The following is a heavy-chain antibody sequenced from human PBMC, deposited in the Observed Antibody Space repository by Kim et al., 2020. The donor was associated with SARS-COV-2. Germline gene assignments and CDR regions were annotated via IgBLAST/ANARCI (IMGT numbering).Heavy chain of an antibody. J-gene: IGHJ6*02. Sequence: YYSGSTYYTPSLKSRVTISVDTSKNQFSLKLSSVTAADTAVYYCARGMDVWGQGTTVTVSS. V-gene: IGHV4-31*02. CDR2: YYSGST. CDR3: ARGMDV.